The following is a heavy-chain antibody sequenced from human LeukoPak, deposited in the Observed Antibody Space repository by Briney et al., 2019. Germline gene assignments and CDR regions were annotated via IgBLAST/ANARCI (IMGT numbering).Heavy chain of an antibody. CDR2: IYSGGST. CDR1: GFTVSSNY. V-gene: IGHV3-66*01. CDR3: ARDNYDILTGHYYGMDV. Sequence: GGSLRLSCAASGFTVSSNYMSWVRQAPGKGLEWVPVIYSGGSTYYADSVKGRFTISRDNSKNTLYLQMNSLRAEDTAVCYCARDNYDILTGHYYGMDVWGQGTTVTVSS. D-gene: IGHD3-9*01. J-gene: IGHJ6*02.